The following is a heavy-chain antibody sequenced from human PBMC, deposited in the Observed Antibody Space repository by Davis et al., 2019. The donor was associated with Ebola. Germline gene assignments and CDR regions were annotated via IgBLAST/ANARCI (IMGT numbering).Heavy chain of an antibody. CDR2: IYYSGST. CDR3: ASFPYYYYGMDV. V-gene: IGHV4-39*01. Sequence: WIRQPPGKGLEWIGSIYYSGSTYYNPSLKSRVTISVDTSKNQFSLKLSSVTAADTAVYYCASFPYYYYGMDVWGQGTTVTVSS. J-gene: IGHJ6*02.